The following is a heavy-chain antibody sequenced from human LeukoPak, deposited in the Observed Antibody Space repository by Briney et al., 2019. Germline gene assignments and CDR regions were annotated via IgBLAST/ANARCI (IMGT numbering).Heavy chain of an antibody. CDR2: ISGSGGST. V-gene: IGHV3-23*01. J-gene: IGHJ4*02. CDR3: AKGKWRQQPRPDFDY. Sequence: PGGSLRLSCAASGFTLSSYAMSWVRQAPGKGLEWVSAISGSGGSTYYADSVKGRFTISRDNSKNTLYLQMNSLRAEDTAVYYCAKGKWRQQPRPDFDYWGQGTLVTVSS. D-gene: IGHD6-13*01. CDR1: GFTLSSYA.